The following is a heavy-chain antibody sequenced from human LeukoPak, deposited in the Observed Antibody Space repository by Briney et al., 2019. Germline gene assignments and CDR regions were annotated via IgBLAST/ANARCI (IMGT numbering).Heavy chain of an antibody. CDR1: GFTFDDYA. CDR3: AKDMGVYSSSSDY. Sequence: GRSLRLSCAASGFTFDDYAMHWVRQAPGKVLEWVSGISWTSGSIGYADSVKGRFTISRDNAKNSLYLQMNSLRAEDTALYYCAKDMGVYSSSSDYWGQGTLVTVSS. J-gene: IGHJ4*02. CDR2: ISWTSGSI. D-gene: IGHD6-6*01. V-gene: IGHV3-9*01.